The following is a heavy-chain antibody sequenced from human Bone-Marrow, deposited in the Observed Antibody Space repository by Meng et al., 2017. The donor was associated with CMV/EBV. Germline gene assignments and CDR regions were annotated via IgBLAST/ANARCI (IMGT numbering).Heavy chain of an antibody. CDR1: GFTVSSNY. CDR2: IYSGGST. Sequence: GESLKISCAASGFTVSSNYMSWVRQAPGKGLEWVSVIYSGGSTYYADSVKGRFTISRDNSKNTLYLQMNSLRAEDTAVYYCARVKGAAAVYGMDVWGQGPTVTIFS. V-gene: IGHV3-53*01. J-gene: IGHJ6*01. CDR3: ARVKGAAAVYGMDV. D-gene: IGHD6-13*01.